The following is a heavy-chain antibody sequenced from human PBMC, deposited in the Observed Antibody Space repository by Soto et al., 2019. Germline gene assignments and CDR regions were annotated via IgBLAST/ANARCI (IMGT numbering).Heavy chain of an antibody. D-gene: IGHD2-8*01. CDR2: INSDGSDT. CDR3: AREGMGFSNWSDP. Sequence: PGGSLRLSCAASRFTFSSYWMHWVRQAPGKGLVWVSRINSDGSDTGYADSVKGRFTISRDNAKNTLYLQMNSLRAEDTAVYYCAREGMGFSNWSDPSGQGTLVTVSS. CDR1: RFTFSSYW. V-gene: IGHV3-74*01. J-gene: IGHJ5*02.